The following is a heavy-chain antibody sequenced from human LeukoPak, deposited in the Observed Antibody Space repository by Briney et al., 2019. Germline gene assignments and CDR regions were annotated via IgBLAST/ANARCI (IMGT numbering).Heavy chain of an antibody. V-gene: IGHV3-30*18. CDR3: AKDGGRYGSGSYGRSYFDY. CDR1: GFTVSSYG. Sequence: PGGSLRLSWAASGFTVSSYGMHWVRHAPGDGLEWVAVISSVGSNKYYADSVKGRLTISRDNSKNTLYLQMNSLRAEDTAVYYCAKDGGRYGSGSYGRSYFDYWGQGTLVTVSS. D-gene: IGHD3-10*01. J-gene: IGHJ4*02. CDR2: ISSVGSNK.